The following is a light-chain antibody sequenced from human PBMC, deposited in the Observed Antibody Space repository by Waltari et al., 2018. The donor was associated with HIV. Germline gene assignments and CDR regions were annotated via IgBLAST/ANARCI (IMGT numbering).Light chain of an antibody. Sequence: DIVLTQSPRLLSLSPGERTTLSCRASQNIGDNLDWFRQKVGPPPRLLIYGASNSATGVPDRFSARGSGRDFSLISSRLEPEDFAVYYCQQYDESPVTFGPGTKVEF. J-gene: IGKJ1*01. V-gene: IGKV3-20*01. CDR1: QNIGDN. CDR3: QQYDESPVT. CDR2: GAS.